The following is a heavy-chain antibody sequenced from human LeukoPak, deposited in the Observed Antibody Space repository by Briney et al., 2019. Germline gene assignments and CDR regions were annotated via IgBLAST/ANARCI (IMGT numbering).Heavy chain of an antibody. D-gene: IGHD2-2*01. J-gene: IGHJ6*03. V-gene: IGHV4-39*07. CDR3: ARGTAALLYYYMDV. CDR2: IYYSGST. CDR1: GGSISSSSYY. Sequence: SETLSLTCTVSGGSISSSSYYWGRIRQPPGKGLEWIGSIYYSGSTYYNPSLKSRVIMSVDTSKNQFSLKLSSVTAADTAVYYCARGTAALLYYYMDVWGKGTTVTVSS.